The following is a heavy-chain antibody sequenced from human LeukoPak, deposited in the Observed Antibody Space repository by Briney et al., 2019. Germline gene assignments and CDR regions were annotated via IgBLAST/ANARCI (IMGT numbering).Heavy chain of an antibody. Sequence: SETLSLTCTVSGGSISSGSHYWSWIRQPAGKGLEWIGRIYPSGSTNYNPSLKSRVTISVDTSKNQFSLKLSSVTAAGTAVYHCARVSSRDSRFDPWGQGTLVTVSS. CDR1: GGSISSGSHY. D-gene: IGHD5-24*01. V-gene: IGHV4-61*02. J-gene: IGHJ5*02. CDR2: IYPSGST. CDR3: ARVSSRDSRFDP.